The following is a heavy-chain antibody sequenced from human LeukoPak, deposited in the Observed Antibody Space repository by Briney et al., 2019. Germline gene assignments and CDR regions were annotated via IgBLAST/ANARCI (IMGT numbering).Heavy chain of an antibody. J-gene: IGHJ4*02. CDR1: GGSISSYY. CDR2: ICYSGST. V-gene: IGHV4-59*08. Sequence: SETLSLTCTVSGGSISSYYWSWIRQPPGKGLEWIGYICYSGSTNYNPSLKSRVTISVDTSKNQFSLKLSSVTAADTAVYYCARRTETFTDYWGQGTLVTVSS. CDR3: ARRTETFTDY. D-gene: IGHD2-2*01.